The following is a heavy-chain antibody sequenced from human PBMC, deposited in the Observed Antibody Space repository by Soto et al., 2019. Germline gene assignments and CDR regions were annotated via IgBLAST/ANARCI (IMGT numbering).Heavy chain of an antibody. J-gene: IGHJ4*02. CDR3: ARGLGYKLLGYYFDY. V-gene: IGHV4-59*01. D-gene: IGHD2-2*01. Sequence: SETLSLTCTVSGGSISSYYWSWIRQPPGKGLEWIGYIYYSVSTNYNPSLKSRVTISVDTSKNQFSLKLSSVTAADTAVYYCARGLGYKLLGYYFDYWGQGTLVTFSS. CDR2: IYYSVST. CDR1: GGSISSYY.